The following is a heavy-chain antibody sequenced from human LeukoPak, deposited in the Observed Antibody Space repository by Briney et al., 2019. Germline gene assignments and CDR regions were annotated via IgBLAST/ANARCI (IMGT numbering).Heavy chain of an antibody. CDR1: GFTFSSYS. D-gene: IGHD1-26*01. V-gene: IGHV3-48*04. CDR3: VRSGGY. J-gene: IGHJ4*02. Sequence: PPGGSLRLSRAASGFTFSSYSMNWVRQAPGKGLEWLSYISSGSGTIYYADSVKGRFTISRDNAKNSLCLQMNSLRAEDTAIYYCVRSGGYWGQGTLVTVSS. CDR2: ISSGSGTI.